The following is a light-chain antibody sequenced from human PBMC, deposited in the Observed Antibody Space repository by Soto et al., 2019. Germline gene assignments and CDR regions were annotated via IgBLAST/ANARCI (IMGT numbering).Light chain of an antibody. CDR2: GTS. J-gene: IGKJ5*01. CDR1: QDISIW. CDR3: QQANSFPIT. V-gene: IGKV1-12*01. Sequence: DIQMTQSPSSLSASVGDRVTITFLASQDISIWLAWYQQRPGKTPKLLIYGTSNLQSGVPSRFSGSGSGTDFTLTINSLQPEDFATYYCQQANSFPITFGQGTRLEIK.